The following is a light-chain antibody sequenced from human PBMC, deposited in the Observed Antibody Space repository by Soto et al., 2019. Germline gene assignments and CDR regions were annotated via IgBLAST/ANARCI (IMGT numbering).Light chain of an antibody. V-gene: IGLV2-14*01. J-gene: IGLJ1*01. CDR2: EVT. CDR3: SSDTTSSTLV. CDR1: SSDVGIYNY. Sequence: QSALTQPASVSGSPGQSIAISCTGSSSDVGIYNYVSWYQQHPGKVPKLIIYEVTNRPSGVSNRFSGSKSGNTASLTISGLQAEDEADYYCSSDTTSSTLVFGAGTKVTVL.